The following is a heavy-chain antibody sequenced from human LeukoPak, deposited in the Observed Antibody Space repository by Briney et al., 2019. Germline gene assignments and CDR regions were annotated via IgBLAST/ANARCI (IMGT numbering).Heavy chain of an antibody. CDR3: AKSASIVVVPAAIYYYYGMDV. CDR1: GFTFSSYG. Sequence: PGRSLRLSCAASGFTFSSYGMHWVRQAPGKGLEWVAVISYDGSNKYYADSVKGRFTISRDNSKNTLYLQMNSLRAEDTAVHYCAKSASIVVVPAAIYYYYGMDVWGQGTTVTVSS. V-gene: IGHV3-30*18. CDR2: ISYDGSNK. J-gene: IGHJ6*02. D-gene: IGHD2-2*02.